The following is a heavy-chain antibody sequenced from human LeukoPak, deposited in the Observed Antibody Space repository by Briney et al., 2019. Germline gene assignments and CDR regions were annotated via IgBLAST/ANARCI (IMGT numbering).Heavy chain of an antibody. V-gene: IGHV3-74*01. CDR3: ARTVPGYFFDY. J-gene: IGHJ4*02. D-gene: IGHD3-10*01. CDR2: INTDGSST. Sequence: GGSLRLSCAASGFTFSSYWMHWVRQAPGKGLVWVSRINTDGSSTSYADSVKGRFTISRDNAKNTLYLQMNSLRAEDTAVYYCARTVPGYFFDYWGKGTLVTVSS. CDR1: GFTFSSYW.